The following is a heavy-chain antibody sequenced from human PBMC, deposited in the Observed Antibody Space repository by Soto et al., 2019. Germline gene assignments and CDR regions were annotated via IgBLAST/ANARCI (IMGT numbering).Heavy chain of an antibody. CDR1: GFTFSSYS. Sequence: PGGSLRLSCAASGFTFSSYSMNWVRQAPGKGREWVSTISSRNNDMYYVDSVKGRFTISRDNARNSVYLQMNSLRADDTAVYYCARDVNGGFCGAWGQGTLVTVSS. V-gene: IGHV3-21*01. D-gene: IGHD2-21*01. CDR3: ARDVNGGFCGA. CDR2: ISSRNNDM. J-gene: IGHJ5*02.